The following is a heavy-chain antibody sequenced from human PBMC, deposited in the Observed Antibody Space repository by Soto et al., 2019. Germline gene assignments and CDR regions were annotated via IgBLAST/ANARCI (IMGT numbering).Heavy chain of an antibody. CDR1: GFSFDSFA. J-gene: IGHJ3*02. Sequence: EVQLLESGGGLVQPGGSVRLSCVASGFSFDSFAMNWVRQAPGKGLEWVSAVTGRGGTTYYSDSVKGRFTVSRDNSKNTVYVEMNSLRVEDTAVYYCARDKGPAFDIWCLGPMVTVSS. CDR2: VTGRGGTT. V-gene: IGHV3-23*01. CDR3: ARDKGPAFDI.